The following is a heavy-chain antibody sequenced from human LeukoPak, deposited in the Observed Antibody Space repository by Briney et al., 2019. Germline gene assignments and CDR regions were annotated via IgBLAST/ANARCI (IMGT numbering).Heavy chain of an antibody. J-gene: IGHJ4*02. V-gene: IGHV3-48*03. Sequence: PGGSLRLSCAVSGFPFRIYEMNWVRQAPGKGLEWVSNIHSSGTIKYYADSVKGRFSISRDNAKSSLYLQMNSLRVEDTAVYYCALLAVASDFDYWGQGALVTVSS. CDR3: ALLAVASDFDY. CDR2: IHSSGTIK. CDR1: GFPFRIYE. D-gene: IGHD6-19*01.